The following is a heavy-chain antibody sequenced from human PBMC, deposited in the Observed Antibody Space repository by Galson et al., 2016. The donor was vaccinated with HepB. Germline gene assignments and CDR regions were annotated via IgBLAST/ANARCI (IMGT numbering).Heavy chain of an antibody. Sequence: SVKVSCKASGYAFSSYGISWVRQAPGEGLEWMGWISAYNGNTDYAQKVQGRVTMTTDTSTSTAYMELRSLGSDDTAVYYCARDCTFSSCYYGMDVWGQGTTVTVSS. V-gene: IGHV1-18*01. D-gene: IGHD6-13*01. J-gene: IGHJ6*02. CDR3: ARDCTFSSCYYGMDV. CDR2: ISAYNGNT. CDR1: GYAFSSYG.